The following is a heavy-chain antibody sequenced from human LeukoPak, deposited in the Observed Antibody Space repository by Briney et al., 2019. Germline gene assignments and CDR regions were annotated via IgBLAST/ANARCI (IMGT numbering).Heavy chain of an antibody. V-gene: IGHV3-30*02. CDR3: AKDLMSIRALIPWDH. Sequence: GGSLRLSCAASGFTFSSYGMHWVRQAPGKGLEWVAFIRNDGDVIYYPDSVKGRFTISRDNSKNTVYLELNSLRVEDTAVYYCAKDLMSIRALIPWDHWGQGTLVTVSP. CDR2: IRNDGDVI. CDR1: GFTFSSYG. D-gene: IGHD2-21*01. J-gene: IGHJ4*02.